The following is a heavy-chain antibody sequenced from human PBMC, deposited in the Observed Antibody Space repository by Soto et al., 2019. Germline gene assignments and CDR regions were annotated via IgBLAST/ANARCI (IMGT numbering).Heavy chain of an antibody. Sequence: ASVKVSCKVSGYTLTELSMHWVRQAPGKGLEWMGGFDPEDGETIYAQKFQGRVTMTEDTSTDTAYMELSSLRSEDTAVYYCATGGYSSSWYGVVISRYYYYGMDVWGQGTTVTVSS. J-gene: IGHJ6*02. CDR1: GYTLTELS. D-gene: IGHD6-13*01. CDR3: ATGGYSSSWYGVVISRYYYYGMDV. V-gene: IGHV1-24*01. CDR2: FDPEDGET.